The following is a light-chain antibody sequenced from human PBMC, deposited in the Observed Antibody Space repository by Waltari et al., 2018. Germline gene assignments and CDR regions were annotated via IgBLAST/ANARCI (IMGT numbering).Light chain of an antibody. CDR3: AAWDDSLSGRV. V-gene: IGLV1-47*01. J-gene: IGLJ3*02. CDR1: RSNIGSNY. CDR2: RNN. Sequence: QSVLTQPPSASGTPGQRVTISCSGSRSNIGSNYVYWYQQLPGTAPKLLLYRNNQRPSGVPDRFSGSKSGTSASLASSGLRSEDEADYYCAAWDDSLSGRVFGGGTKVTVL.